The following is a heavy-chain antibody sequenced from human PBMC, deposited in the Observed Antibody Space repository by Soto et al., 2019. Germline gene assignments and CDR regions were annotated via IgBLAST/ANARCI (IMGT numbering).Heavy chain of an antibody. D-gene: IGHD1-26*01. CDR1: GFTFSSYS. Sequence: EVQLVESGGGLVQPGGSLRLSCAASGFTFSSYSMNLVRQAPGKGLEWVSYISSSSSTIYYADSVKGRFTISRDNAKNSLYLQMNSLRDEDTAVYYCARCSRSFYGDYYYGIDVWGQGTTVTVSS. J-gene: IGHJ6*02. CDR3: ARCSRSFYGDYYYGIDV. CDR2: ISSSSSTI. V-gene: IGHV3-48*02.